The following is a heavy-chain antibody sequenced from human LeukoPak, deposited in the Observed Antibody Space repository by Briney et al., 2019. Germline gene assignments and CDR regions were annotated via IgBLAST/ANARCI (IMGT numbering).Heavy chain of an antibody. CDR1: GFTFSNYW. CDR2: IRAGGGST. Sequence: GGSLRLSCAASGFTFSNYWMSWVRQAPGKGLEWVSGIRAGGGSTYFADSVRGRFTFSTDNSKNTLYLQMNSLRAEDAAIYYCAKDGGSGMGFDPWGQGTLVTVSS. D-gene: IGHD3-10*01. CDR3: AKDGGSGMGFDP. J-gene: IGHJ5*02. V-gene: IGHV3-23*01.